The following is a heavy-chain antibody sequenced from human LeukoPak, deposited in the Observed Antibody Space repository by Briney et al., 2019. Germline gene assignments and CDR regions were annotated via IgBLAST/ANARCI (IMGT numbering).Heavy chain of an antibody. J-gene: IGHJ1*01. CDR2: IQDSGIT. CDR1: GDSVSSGY. V-gene: IGHV4-4*09. CDR3: AGRGHRYSRD. Sequence: SETLSLRCNVSGDSVSSGYWSWLRQSPGKGLEWIGFIQDSGITDYNPSLKSRLIISVDTSKNLFSLTLRSVTAADTAVYYCAGRGHRYSRDWGQGILVTVSS. D-gene: IGHD2-15*01.